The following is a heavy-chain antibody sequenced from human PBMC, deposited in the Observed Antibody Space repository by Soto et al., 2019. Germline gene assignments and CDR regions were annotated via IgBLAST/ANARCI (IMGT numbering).Heavy chain of an antibody. Sequence: QVQLVESGGGVVQPGRSLRLSCAASGFTFSSYAMHWVRQAPGKGLEWVAVISYDGSNKYYADSVKGRFTISRDNSKNTLYRQMNSLRAEDTAVYYCARETVVTARTPVWDYWGQGTLVTVSS. D-gene: IGHD2-21*02. CDR2: ISYDGSNK. CDR3: ARETVVTARTPVWDY. CDR1: GFTFSSYA. V-gene: IGHV3-30-3*01. J-gene: IGHJ4*02.